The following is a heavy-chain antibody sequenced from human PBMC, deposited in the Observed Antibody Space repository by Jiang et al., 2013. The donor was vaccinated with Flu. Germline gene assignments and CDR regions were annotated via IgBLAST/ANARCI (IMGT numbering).Heavy chain of an antibody. CDR1: GGSFSDSF. CDR3: ARGDRLSPDPDFFFDA. CDR2: IYATGDT. Sequence: GPGLVKPSGTLSLTCNVSGGSFSDSFWNWIRQPPGDGLEWIGHIYATGDTRYNPSLKGRVAISIDTSKNRFSLRLNSVTAADAAVYYCARGDRLSPDPDFFFDAWGHGILVSVSS. D-gene: IGHD3/OR15-3a*01. V-gene: IGHV4-4*09. J-gene: IGHJ4*01.